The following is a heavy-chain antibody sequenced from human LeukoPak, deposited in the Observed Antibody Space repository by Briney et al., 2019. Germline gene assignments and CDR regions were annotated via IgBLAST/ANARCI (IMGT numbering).Heavy chain of an antibody. CDR3: ARATNTYYHDSSGSADAFDI. V-gene: IGHV6-1*01. Sequence: SQTLSLTCAISGDSVSSNSAAWNWIRQSPSRGLEWLGRTYYRSKWYNDYAVSVKSRITINPDTSKNQFSLQLNSVTPEDTAVYYCARATNTYYHDSSGSADAFDIWGQGTMVTVSS. J-gene: IGHJ3*02. CDR1: GDSVSSNSAA. D-gene: IGHD3-22*01. CDR2: TYYRSKWYN.